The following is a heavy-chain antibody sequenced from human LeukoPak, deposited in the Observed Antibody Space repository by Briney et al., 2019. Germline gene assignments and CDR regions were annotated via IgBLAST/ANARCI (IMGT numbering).Heavy chain of an antibody. CDR1: GFTFSSYS. V-gene: IGHV3-48*01. CDR2: ISSSGSII. Sequence: PGGSLRLSCAASGFTFSSYSMNWVRQAPGKGLEWVSCISSSGSIIYYADSVKGRFTISRDNAKNSLFLQMNSLRAEDTAVYYCARELSSSGPIWGQGTRVTVSS. D-gene: IGHD6-19*01. J-gene: IGHJ4*02. CDR3: ARELSSSGPI.